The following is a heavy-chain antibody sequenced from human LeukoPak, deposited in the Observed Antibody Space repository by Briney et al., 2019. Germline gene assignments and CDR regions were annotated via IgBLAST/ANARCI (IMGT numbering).Heavy chain of an antibody. Sequence: ASVKVSCKASGYTFTSYDINWVRQATGQGLEWMGWMNPNSGNTGYAQKFQGRVTITRNTSISTAYMGLSSLRSEDTAVYYYARLGYDFWSGYYRPYYFDYWGQGTLVTVSS. V-gene: IGHV1-8*03. D-gene: IGHD3-3*01. CDR3: ARLGYDFWSGYYRPYYFDY. J-gene: IGHJ4*02. CDR1: GYTFTSYD. CDR2: MNPNSGNT.